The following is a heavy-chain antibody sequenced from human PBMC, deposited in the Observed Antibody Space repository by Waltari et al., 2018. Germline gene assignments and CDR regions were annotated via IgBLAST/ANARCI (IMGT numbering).Heavy chain of an antibody. CDR1: GGTFSSYA. CDR3: ARGGYYDSSGYYNWFDP. J-gene: IGHJ5*02. D-gene: IGHD3-22*01. CDR2: IIPIFGTA. V-gene: IGHV1-69*14. Sequence: QVQLVQSGAEVKKPGSSVKVSCKASGGTFSSYALSWVRQAHGQGLEWMGGIIPIFGTANYAQKFQGRVTITADKSTSTAYMELSSLRSEDTAVYYCARGGYYDSSGYYNWFDPWGQGTLVTVSS.